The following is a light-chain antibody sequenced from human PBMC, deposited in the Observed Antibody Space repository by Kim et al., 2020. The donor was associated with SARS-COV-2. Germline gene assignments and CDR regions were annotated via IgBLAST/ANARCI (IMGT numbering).Light chain of an antibody. CDR1: SGHSSYA. CDR2: LNSDGSH. CDR3: QTWGTCIHCV. V-gene: IGLV4-69*01. Sequence: QLVLTQSPSASASLGASVKLTCTLSSGHSSYAIAWHQQQPEKGPRYLMKLNSDGSHSKGDGLPDRFSGSSSGAERYLNISSLQSEDEADYYCQTWGTCIHCVFGGGTKLTVL. J-gene: IGLJ3*02.